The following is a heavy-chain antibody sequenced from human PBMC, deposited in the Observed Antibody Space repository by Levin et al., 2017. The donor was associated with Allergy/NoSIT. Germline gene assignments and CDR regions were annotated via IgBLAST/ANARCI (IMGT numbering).Heavy chain of an antibody. CDR3: AKEKVTTLWGHEYYFDY. CDR1: GFTFSSYG. D-gene: IGHD4-17*01. V-gene: IGHV3-30*18. J-gene: IGHJ4*02. CDR2: ISYDGSNK. Sequence: GESLKISCAASGFTFSSYGMHWVRQAPGKGLEWVAVISYDGSNKYYADSVKGRFTISRDNSKNTLYLQMNSLRAEDTAVYYCAKEKVTTLWGHEYYFDYWGQGTLVTVSS.